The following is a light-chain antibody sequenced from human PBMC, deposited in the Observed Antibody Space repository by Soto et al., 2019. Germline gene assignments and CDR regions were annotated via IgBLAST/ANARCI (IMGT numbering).Light chain of an antibody. Sequence: QSVLTQPRSVSESPGQSVTISCTGTSSDVTNYNSVSWYQQHPGKAPKLIIYDVRKRPSGVPDRFSGSKSGNTASLTISGLQAEDEADYYCCSYAGSHTYVFGTGTKLTVL. CDR2: DVR. CDR1: SSDVTNYNS. J-gene: IGLJ1*01. CDR3: CSYAGSHTYV. V-gene: IGLV2-11*01.